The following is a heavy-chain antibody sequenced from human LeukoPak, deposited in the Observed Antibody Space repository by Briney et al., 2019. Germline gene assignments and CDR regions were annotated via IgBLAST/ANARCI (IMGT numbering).Heavy chain of an antibody. CDR1: GGTFSSYT. V-gene: IGHV1-69*06. D-gene: IGHD6-19*01. CDR2: VIPFFGTA. CDR3: ARTLYVYSSGWIDY. J-gene: IGHJ4*02. Sequence: SVRVSCKASGGTFSSYTISWVRQAPGQGLEWMGGVIPFFGTANYAQKFQGRVTITADKSTSTAYMELSSLRSEDTAVYYCARTLYVYSSGWIDYWGQGTLVTVSS.